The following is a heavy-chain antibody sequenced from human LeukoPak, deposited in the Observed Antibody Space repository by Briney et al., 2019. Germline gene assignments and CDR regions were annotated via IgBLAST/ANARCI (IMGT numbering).Heavy chain of an antibody. D-gene: IGHD6-19*01. V-gene: IGHV3-15*01. Sequence: GGSLRLSCAASGFTFSNAWMSWVRQAPGKGLEWVGRIKSKTDGGTTDYAAPVKGRFTISRDDSKNTLYLQMNSLKTEDTAVYYCTTTRENSGWYEGAFDIWGQGTMVTVSS. J-gene: IGHJ3*02. CDR1: GFTFSNAW. CDR2: IKSKTDGGTT. CDR3: TTTRENSGWYEGAFDI.